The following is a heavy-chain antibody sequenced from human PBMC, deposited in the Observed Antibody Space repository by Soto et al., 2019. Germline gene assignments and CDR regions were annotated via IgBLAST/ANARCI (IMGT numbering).Heavy chain of an antibody. Sequence: GGSLRLSCAASGFTFSSYSMNWVRQAPGKGLEWVSYISSSSSTIYYADSVKGRFTISRDDAKNSLYLQMNSLRAEDTAVYYCARDPLYDFTPGVFDYWGQGTLVTVSS. J-gene: IGHJ4*02. CDR1: GFTFSSYS. V-gene: IGHV3-48*01. CDR3: ARDPLYDFTPGVFDY. CDR2: ISSSSSTI. D-gene: IGHD3-16*01.